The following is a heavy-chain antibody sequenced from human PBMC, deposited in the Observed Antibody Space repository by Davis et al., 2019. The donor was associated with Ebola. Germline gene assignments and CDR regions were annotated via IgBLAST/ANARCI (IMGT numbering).Heavy chain of an antibody. V-gene: IGHV4-34*01. CDR3: ARTYCSGGSCYPRGEKWFDP. CDR1: GGSFSGYY. D-gene: IGHD2-15*01. CDR2: INHSGST. Sequence: MPSETLSLTCAVYGGSFSGYYWSWIRQPPGKGLEWIGEINHSGSTNYNPSLKSRVTISVDTSKNQFSLKLSSVTAADTAVYYCARTYCSGGSCYPRGEKWFDPWGQGTLVTVSS. J-gene: IGHJ5*02.